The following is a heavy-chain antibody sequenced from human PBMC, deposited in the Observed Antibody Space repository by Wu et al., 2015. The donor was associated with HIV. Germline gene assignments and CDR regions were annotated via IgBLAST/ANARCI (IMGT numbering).Heavy chain of an antibody. CDR1: GGTFSSYA. Sequence: QVQLVQSGAEVKKPGSSVKVSCKASGGTFSSYAISWVRQAPGQGLEWMGRIIPIVGTANYAQKFQGRVTITADESTSTAYMELSSLRSEDTAVYYCARDTKRTTVTSYYFDYWGQGTLVTVSS. CDR3: ARDTKRTTVTSYYFDY. D-gene: IGHD4-17*01. J-gene: IGHJ4*02. CDR2: IIPIVGTA. V-gene: IGHV1-69*11.